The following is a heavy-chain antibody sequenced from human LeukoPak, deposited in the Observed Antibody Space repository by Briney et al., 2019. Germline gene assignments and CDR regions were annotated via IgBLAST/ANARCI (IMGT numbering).Heavy chain of an antibody. CDR3: AKDLGATTARVPY. CDR2: ISGRGDTT. J-gene: IGHJ4*02. Sequence: PGGSLRLSCAASGFTFSSYAMSWVRQAPGKGLEWVSVISGRGDTTYYADSVKGRFTTSRVNSKNTLYLQMNSLRAEDTAVYYCAKDLGATTARVPYWGQGTLVTVSS. CDR1: GFTFSSYA. V-gene: IGHV3-23*01. D-gene: IGHD1-26*01.